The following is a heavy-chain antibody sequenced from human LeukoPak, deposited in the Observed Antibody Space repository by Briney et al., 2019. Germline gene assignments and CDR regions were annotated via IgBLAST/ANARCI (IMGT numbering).Heavy chain of an antibody. CDR2: IYYSGTT. V-gene: IGHV4-30-4*01. J-gene: IGHJ4*02. CDR3: ARAPPPYMVTE. CDR1: GGSISSGDYY. D-gene: IGHD2-21*02. Sequence: PSQTLSLTCTVSGGSISSGDYYWSWIRQPPGKGLEWIGYIYYSGTTYYNPSLKSRVTMSVDTSKNQFSLKLSSVTAADTAVYYCARAPPPYMVTEWGQGTLVTVSS.